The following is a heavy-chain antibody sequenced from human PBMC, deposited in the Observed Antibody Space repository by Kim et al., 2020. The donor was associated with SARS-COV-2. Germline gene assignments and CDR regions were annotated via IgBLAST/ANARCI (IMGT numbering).Heavy chain of an antibody. D-gene: IGHD1-1*01. CDR2: VSGSGGST. Sequence: GGSLRLSCAASGFTFSSYAMSWVRQAPGKGPEWVSLVSGSGGSTYHADSVKGRFAISRDNSKKTLYLQMNRLRAEDTALYYCAKGEINNWSFFDYWGQGTLVTVSS. CDR3: AKGEINNWSFFDY. V-gene: IGHV3-23*01. J-gene: IGHJ4*02. CDR1: GFTFSSYA.